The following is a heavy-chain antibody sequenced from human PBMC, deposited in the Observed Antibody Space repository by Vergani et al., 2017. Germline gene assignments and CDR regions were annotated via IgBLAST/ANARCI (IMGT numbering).Heavy chain of an antibody. CDR2: IIPIFGTA. CDR1: GGTFSSYA. V-gene: IGHV1-69*06. J-gene: IGHJ4*02. Sequence: QVQLVQSGAEVKKPGSSVKVSCKASGGTFSSYAISWVRQAPGQGLEWMGGIIPIFGTANYAQKFQGRVPITADKSTSTAYMELCSLGSEDTAVYYCASRGSGSVRSFDYWGQGTLVTVAS. D-gene: IGHD3-10*01. CDR3: ASRGSGSVRSFDY.